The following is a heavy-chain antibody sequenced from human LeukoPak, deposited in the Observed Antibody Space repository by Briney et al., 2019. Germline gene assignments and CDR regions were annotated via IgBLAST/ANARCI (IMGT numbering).Heavy chain of an antibody. J-gene: IGHJ4*02. CDR3: ARDGGLLWFGNIGY. V-gene: IGHV1-2*02. Sequence: ASVKVSCKASGYTFTGYYMHWVRQAPGQGLEWMGWINPNSGGTNYAQKLQGRVTMTRDTSISTAYMELSRLRSDDTAVYYCARDGGLLWFGNIGYWGQGTLVTVSS. D-gene: IGHD3-10*01. CDR2: INPNSGGT. CDR1: GYTFTGYY.